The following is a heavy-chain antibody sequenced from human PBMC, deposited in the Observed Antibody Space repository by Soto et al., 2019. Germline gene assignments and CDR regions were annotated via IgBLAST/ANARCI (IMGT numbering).Heavy chain of an antibody. Sequence: EVQLVESGGGLVQPGGSLRLSCAASGFTFSLYSLSWVRQAPGKGLEWVSYISRSSTGIHYADSVKGRFTISRDDATNSMHRPMNSLRDGDTAVYDCARAVTWGLDVWGQGTTVSFSS. V-gene: IGHV3-48*02. CDR3: ARAVTWGLDV. D-gene: IGHD3-10*01. J-gene: IGHJ6*02. CDR2: ISRSSTGI. CDR1: GFTFSLYS.